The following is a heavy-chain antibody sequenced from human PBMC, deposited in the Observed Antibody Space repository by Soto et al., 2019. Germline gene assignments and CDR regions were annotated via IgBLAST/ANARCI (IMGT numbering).Heavy chain of an antibody. CDR2: ISAYNGNT. Sequence: QVQLVQSGAEVKKPGASVKVSCKASGYTFTSYGISWVRQAPGQGLEWMGWISAYNGNTNYAQKLQGRVTMTTDTPTSTAYMERRSLRSDDTAGYYCAITGYSSSWYGIFDYWGQGTRVTVSS. V-gene: IGHV1-18*01. J-gene: IGHJ4*02. D-gene: IGHD6-13*01. CDR1: GYTFTSYG. CDR3: AITGYSSSWYGIFDY.